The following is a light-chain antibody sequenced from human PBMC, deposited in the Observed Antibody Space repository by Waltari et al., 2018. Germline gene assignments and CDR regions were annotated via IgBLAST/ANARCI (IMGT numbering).Light chain of an antibody. CDR2: KVS. V-gene: IGKV2-30*01. J-gene: IGKJ2*01. CDR1: HSLLYSDGNIY. Sequence: EVVMTQSPVSLPVTLGQPASISCKSNHSLLYSDGNIYLNWLQQGPGQSPRRLIYKVSNRDSEVPDRFSATGSATDFTLKISRVEADDIGIYYCMQVSQWPHTFGPGTKLEI. CDR3: MQVSQWPHT.